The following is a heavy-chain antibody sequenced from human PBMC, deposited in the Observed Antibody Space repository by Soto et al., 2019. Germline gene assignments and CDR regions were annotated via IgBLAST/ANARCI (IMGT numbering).Heavy chain of an antibody. CDR1: GYSFTTYW. V-gene: IGHV5-51*01. CDR3: ARLYWGTNDVCSFGCPFDP. CDR2: IYPGDSDT. D-gene: IGHD2-8*01. Sequence: PGESLKISCKGSGYSFTTYWIGWVRQMPGKGLERMGIIYPGDSDTRYSPSFQGQVTISADKSISTAYLQWSSLKASDTARYYCARLYWGTNDVCSFGCPFDPWGQGTLVTVSS. J-gene: IGHJ5*02.